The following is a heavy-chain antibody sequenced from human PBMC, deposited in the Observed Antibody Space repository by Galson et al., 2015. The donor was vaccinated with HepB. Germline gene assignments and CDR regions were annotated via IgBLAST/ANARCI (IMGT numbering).Heavy chain of an antibody. J-gene: IGHJ3*02. CDR3: ARSVLGDAFDI. CDR1: GFTFSSYS. Sequence: SLRLSCAASGFTFSSYSMNWVRQAPGKGLGWVSSISSSSSYIYYADSVKGRFTISRDNAKNSLYLQMNSLRAEDTAVYYCARSVLGDAFDIWGQGTMVTVSS. V-gene: IGHV3-21*01. CDR2: ISSSSSYI. D-gene: IGHD3-16*01.